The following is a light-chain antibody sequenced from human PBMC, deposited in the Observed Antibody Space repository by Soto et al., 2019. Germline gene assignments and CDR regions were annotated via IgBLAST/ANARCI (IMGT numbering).Light chain of an antibody. CDR3: QQYNNWPET. V-gene: IGKV3-15*01. Sequence: EAVPPHSLCTLSLAPGESATVSCRASQSVSSNLAWYQQKPGQAPRLLIYGASTRATGIPARFSGSGSGTEFTLTISSLQSEDFAVYYGQQYNNWPETLGQGTKVDIK. J-gene: IGKJ1*01. CDR2: GAS. CDR1: QSVSSN.